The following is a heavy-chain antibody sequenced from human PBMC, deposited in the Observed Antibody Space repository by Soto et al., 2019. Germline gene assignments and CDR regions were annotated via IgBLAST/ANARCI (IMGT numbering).Heavy chain of an antibody. CDR2: IYHRGAT. CDR1: GYSINRGYY. Sequence: SETLSLTCSVSGYSINRGYYWGWIRQAPGKGLEWIGSIYHRGATYYTPSFKTRATISLDTSKNQFTLRLTSVTAADTAVYYCARHENPGIAAAGLPTHFDYWGQGTLVTVSS. J-gene: IGHJ4*02. CDR3: ARHENPGIAAAGLPTHFDY. D-gene: IGHD6-13*01. V-gene: IGHV4-38-2*02.